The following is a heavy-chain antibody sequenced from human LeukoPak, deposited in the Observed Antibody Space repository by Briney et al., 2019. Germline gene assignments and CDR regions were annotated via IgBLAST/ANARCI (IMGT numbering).Heavy chain of an antibody. Sequence: PPETLSLTCGVYGGSFSGFYWSWIRQPPGKGLEWIGEIDQSGGTNYNPSLKSRVTITIDTSKNQFSLKVNSVTAADTAVYYCAINDGSGSYYKSDYWGQGTLVTVSS. CDR3: AINDGSGSYYKSDY. D-gene: IGHD3-10*01. V-gene: IGHV4-34*01. CDR1: GGSFSGFY. CDR2: IDQSGGT. J-gene: IGHJ4*02.